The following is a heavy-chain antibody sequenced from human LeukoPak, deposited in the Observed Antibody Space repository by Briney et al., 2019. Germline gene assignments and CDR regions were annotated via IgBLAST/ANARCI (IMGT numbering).Heavy chain of an antibody. CDR3: AKDRSPDYYDSSGNRAFDY. CDR2: IWSDGSKK. D-gene: IGHD3-22*01. Sequence: PGRSLRLSCAASGFTFTNNGFHWVRQAPGKGLEWVAAIWSDGSKKYYADSVKGRFTISKDNSKNTLYLQMNSLRAEDTAVYYCAKDRSPDYYDSSGNRAFDYWGQGTLVTVSS. V-gene: IGHV3-33*06. CDR1: GFTFTNNG. J-gene: IGHJ4*02.